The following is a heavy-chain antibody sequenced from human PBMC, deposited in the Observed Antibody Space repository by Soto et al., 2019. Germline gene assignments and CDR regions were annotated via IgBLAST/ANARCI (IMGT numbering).Heavy chain of an antibody. CDR1: GFTVSSYS. D-gene: IGHD6-13*01. Sequence: PGGLQRLSWVPSGFTVSSYSLSGVLKAPGKGLEWVSSIRGSSGSTSYADSVKGRITISTDTSQKTLYLQMNSLRAEDTAAYYCAKIPNPAPFYSTRGHDAFDIWAQGTMVTVSS. CDR3: AKIPNPAPFYSTRGHDAFDI. V-gene: IGHV3-23*01. CDR2: IRGSSGST. J-gene: IGHJ3*02.